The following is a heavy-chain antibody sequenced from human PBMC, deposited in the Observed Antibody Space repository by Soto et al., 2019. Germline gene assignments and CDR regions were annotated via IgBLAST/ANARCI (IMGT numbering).Heavy chain of an antibody. V-gene: IGHV3-7*01. D-gene: IGHD6-13*01. CDR3: ARDLLYSSSSVIG. CDR1: GFTFSSYW. Sequence: EVQLVESGGGLVQPGGSLRLSCAASGFTFSSYWMSWVRQAPGKGLEWVANIKQDGSEKYYVDSVKGRFTISRDNAKNSLYLQMNSLRAEDTAVYYCARDLLYSSSSVIGWGQGTLVTVSS. J-gene: IGHJ4*02. CDR2: IKQDGSEK.